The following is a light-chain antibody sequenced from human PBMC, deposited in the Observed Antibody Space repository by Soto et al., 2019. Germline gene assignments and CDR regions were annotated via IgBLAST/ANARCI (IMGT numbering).Light chain of an antibody. CDR1: QSISSW. CDR3: QQYHSYPWT. J-gene: IGKJ1*01. CDR2: DAS. Sequence: DIQMTQSPSTLSASVGDRFTITCRASQSISSWLAWYQQKPGKAPKFLIYDASSLESGVPSRFSGSGSGTDFALSISSLQPDDFATYDCQQYHSYPWTSGQGTKVDI. V-gene: IGKV1-5*01.